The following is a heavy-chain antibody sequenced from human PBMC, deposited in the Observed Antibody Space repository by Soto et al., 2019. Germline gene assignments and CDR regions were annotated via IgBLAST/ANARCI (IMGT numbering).Heavy chain of an antibody. CDR2: INPNSGGT. CDR3: AREGVELRKDGRAA. CDR1: GYTFTGDY. D-gene: IGHD1-7*01. Sequence: ASVKVSCKASGYTFTGDYIHWVRQAPGQGLEWMGWINPNSGGTNYAQKFQGWVTMTRDTSISTAYMELSSLRSDDTAVYYCAREGVELRKDGRAAWGQGTTVTVSS. V-gene: IGHV1-2*04. J-gene: IGHJ6*02.